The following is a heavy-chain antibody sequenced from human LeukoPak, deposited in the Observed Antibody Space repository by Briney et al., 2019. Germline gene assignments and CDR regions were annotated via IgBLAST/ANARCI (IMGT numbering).Heavy chain of an antibody. CDR1: GFTFSSYS. CDR2: IGSSSSTI. V-gene: IGHV3-48*01. Sequence: QSGGSLRLSCAASGFTFSSYSMNWVRQAPGKGLEWVSYIGSSSSTIYYADSAKGRFTISRDNAKNSLYLQMNSLRAEDTAVYYCARDVPYGDYTGDAFDIWGQGTMVTVSS. CDR3: ARDVPYGDYTGDAFDI. D-gene: IGHD4-17*01. J-gene: IGHJ3*02.